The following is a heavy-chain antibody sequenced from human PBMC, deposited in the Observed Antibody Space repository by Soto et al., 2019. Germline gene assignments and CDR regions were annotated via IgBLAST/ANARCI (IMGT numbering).Heavy chain of an antibody. CDR2: IYSSENT. J-gene: IGHJ4*02. CDR3: ARVLRLGEYRFEY. D-gene: IGHD3-16*01. Sequence: PSETLSLTCSVSGGFVSSSSYSWGWIRQSPGKGLEWIGTIYSSENTYYNPSLKSRVTISVDTSKNQFSLKLSSVTAADTAVYYCARVLRLGEYRFEYWGQGTLVTVSS. CDR1: GGFVSSSSYS. V-gene: IGHV4-39*07.